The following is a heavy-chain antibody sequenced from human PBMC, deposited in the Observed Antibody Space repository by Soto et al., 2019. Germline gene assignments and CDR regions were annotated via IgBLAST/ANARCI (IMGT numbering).Heavy chain of an antibody. J-gene: IGHJ4*02. D-gene: IGHD1-7*01. CDR2: ISSGGINI. V-gene: IGHV3-48*03. CDR3: ARDHPNRNYGTCFDY. CDR1: GFMFSIYE. Sequence: PGGSLGLSCAASGFMFSIYEMNWVRQAPGKGLEWVSYISSGGINIHYADSVKGRFTISRDNAKNSLYLQMDNLRAEDTAVYYCARDHPNRNYGTCFDYWGQGTPVTVSS.